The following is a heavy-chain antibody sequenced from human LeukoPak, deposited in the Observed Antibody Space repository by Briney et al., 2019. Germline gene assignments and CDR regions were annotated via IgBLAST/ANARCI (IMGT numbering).Heavy chain of an antibody. V-gene: IGHV3-11*04. J-gene: IGHJ4*02. CDR1: GFTFSDYY. CDR3: ARGRTNVNYDSWSGYLPTYY. CDR2: ISSSGSTI. D-gene: IGHD3-3*01. Sequence: KPGESLRLSCAAAGFTFSDYYMSWIRQAPGKGLEWVSYISSSGSTIYYADSVKGRFTISRDNAKNSLYLQMNSLRAEDTTVYYCARGRTNVNYDSWSGYLPTYYWDQGTLVTVSS.